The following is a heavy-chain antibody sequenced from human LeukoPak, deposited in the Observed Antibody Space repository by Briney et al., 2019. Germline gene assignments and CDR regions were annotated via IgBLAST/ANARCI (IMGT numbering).Heavy chain of an antibody. J-gene: IGHJ5*02. CDR1: GGTFSSYA. CDR3: ARDQASIQLWLHRFDP. CDR2: IIPIFGTA. Sequence: SVKVSCKASGGTFSSYAISWLRQAPGQGLEWMGGIIPIFGTANYAQKFQGRVTITADESTSTAYMELSSLRSEDTAVYYCARDQASIQLWLHRFDPWGQGTLVTVSS. D-gene: IGHD5-18*01. V-gene: IGHV1-69*01.